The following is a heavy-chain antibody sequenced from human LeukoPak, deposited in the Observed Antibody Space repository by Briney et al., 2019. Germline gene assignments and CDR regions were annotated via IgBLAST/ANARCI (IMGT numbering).Heavy chain of an antibody. CDR1: GGSISSGGYY. CDR3: ARGRDIAARGIDY. D-gene: IGHD6-6*01. V-gene: IGHV4-30-2*01. J-gene: IGHJ4*02. Sequence: SQTLSLTCTVSGGSISSGGYYWSWIRQPPGKGLEWIGYIYHSGSTYYNPSLKSRVTISVDRSKNQFSLKLSSVTAADTAVYYCARGRDIAARGIDYWGQGTLVTVSS. CDR2: IYHSGST.